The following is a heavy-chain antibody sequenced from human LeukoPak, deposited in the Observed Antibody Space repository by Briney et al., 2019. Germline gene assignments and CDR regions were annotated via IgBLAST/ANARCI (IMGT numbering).Heavy chain of an antibody. V-gene: IGHV3-21*01. Sequence: PGGSLRLSCAASGFTFSSYSMNWVRQAPGKGLEWVSSISSSSSYIYYADSVKGRFTISRDNAKNSLYLQMNSLRAEDTAVYYCARDGYCSSTSCYVYYYYYMDVWAKGPRSPSP. CDR1: GFTFSSYS. CDR2: ISSSSSYI. J-gene: IGHJ6*03. CDR3: ARDGYCSSTSCYVYYYYYMDV. D-gene: IGHD2-2*03.